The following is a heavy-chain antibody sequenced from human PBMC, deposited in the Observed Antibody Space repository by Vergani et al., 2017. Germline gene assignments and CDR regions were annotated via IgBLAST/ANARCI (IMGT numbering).Heavy chain of an antibody. Sequence: QVQLQESGPGLVKPSQTLSLTCTVSGVSIRSGAYYWSWIRQPPGKGLEWIGYIYYSGSTYYNPSLKSRVPISVDTSKNQFSLKLSSVTAADTAVYYCARVAMTNYYYYMDVWGKGTTVTVSS. V-gene: IGHV4-30-4*01. CDR2: IYYSGST. D-gene: IGHD4-11*01. CDR3: ARVAMTNYYYYMDV. J-gene: IGHJ6*03. CDR1: GVSIRSGAYY.